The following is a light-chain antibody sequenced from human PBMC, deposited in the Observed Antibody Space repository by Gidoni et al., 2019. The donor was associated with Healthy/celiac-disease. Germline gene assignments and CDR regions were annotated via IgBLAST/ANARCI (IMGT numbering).Light chain of an antibody. CDR3: KVWDSSTALV. Sequence: SYELTQPLSVSVALGQTARITCGGNNIGSKNVHWYQQKPGQAPVLVIYRDSNRPSGIPERFAGSNSGNTATLTISRAQAGDEADYYCKVWDSSTALVFGGGTKLTVL. J-gene: IGLJ2*01. V-gene: IGLV3-9*01. CDR2: RDS. CDR1: NIGSKN.